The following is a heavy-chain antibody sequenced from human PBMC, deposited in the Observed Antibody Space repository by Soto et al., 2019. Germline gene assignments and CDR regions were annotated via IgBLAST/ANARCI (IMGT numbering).Heavy chain of an antibody. V-gene: IGHV3-53*01. CDR2: IYSGGST. Sequence: GGSLRLSCAASGFTVSSNYMSWVRQAPGKGLEWVSVIYSGGSTYYADSVKGRFTISRDNSKNTLYLQMNSLKTEDTGVYWCTRGTRPYGMDVWGQGTTVTVSS. CDR3: TRGTRPYGMDV. D-gene: IGHD6-6*01. CDR1: GFTVSSNY. J-gene: IGHJ6*02.